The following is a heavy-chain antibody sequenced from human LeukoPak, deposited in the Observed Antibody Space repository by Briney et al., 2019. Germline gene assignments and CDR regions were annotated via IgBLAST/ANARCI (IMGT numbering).Heavy chain of an antibody. Sequence: GGSLRLSCAASGFTFSTYNMNWVRQAPGRGLEWLSYITSGSRTIYDADSVKGRFTISRDNAKKLLYLEMNNLRVEDSAVYYCARDYPGPTGFGMDVWGQGTTVIVSS. D-gene: IGHD4-11*01. CDR1: GFTFSTYN. J-gene: IGHJ6*02. CDR3: ARDYPGPTGFGMDV. CDR2: ITSGSRTI. V-gene: IGHV3-48*04.